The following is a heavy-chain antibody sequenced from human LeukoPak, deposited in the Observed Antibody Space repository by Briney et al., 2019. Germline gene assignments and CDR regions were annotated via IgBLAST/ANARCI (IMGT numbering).Heavy chain of an antibody. J-gene: IGHJ4*02. CDR2: ISSSSSYI. CDR1: GFTFSSYS. CDR3: AKGGGLRTNPDY. D-gene: IGHD5-12*01. Sequence: GGSLRLSCAASGFTFSSYSMNWVRQAPGKGLEWVSSISSSSSYIYYADSVKGRFTISRDNAKNSLYLQMNSLRAEDTAVYYCAKGGGLRTNPDYWGQGTLVTVSS. V-gene: IGHV3-21*01.